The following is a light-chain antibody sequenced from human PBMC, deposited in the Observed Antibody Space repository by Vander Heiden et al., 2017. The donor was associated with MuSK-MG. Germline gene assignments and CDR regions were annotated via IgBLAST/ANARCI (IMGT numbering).Light chain of an antibody. CDR1: SSDIGGHSF. CDR2: AVT. J-gene: IGLJ3*02. V-gene: IGLV2-8*01. CDR3: NSYAGSNLV. Sequence: QSPLTHPPSPSGSPGPSVTIPCPGTSSDIGGHSFVSCYQQHPGIAPELMIYAVTKRPSGVPVRFSGSKSVNTASLTVSGLQAEDEADYYCNSYAGSNLVFGGGTKLTVL.